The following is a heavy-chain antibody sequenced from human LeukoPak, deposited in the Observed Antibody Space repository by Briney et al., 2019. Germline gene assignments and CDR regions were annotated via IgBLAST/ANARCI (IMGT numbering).Heavy chain of an antibody. Sequence: SETLSLTCAISDGSINTGGYSWTWIRQPPGKGLEWIGFIYAHGAAFYSPSLASRVTISIDSAKNEFSLTLRSVTAADTGVYFCAGLSAIYYAYRGEEVWGQGTTVIVSS. CDR3: AGLSAIYYAYRGEEV. V-gene: IGHV4-30-2*01. J-gene: IGHJ6*02. CDR1: DGSINTGGYS. D-gene: IGHD1-26*01. CDR2: IYAHGAA.